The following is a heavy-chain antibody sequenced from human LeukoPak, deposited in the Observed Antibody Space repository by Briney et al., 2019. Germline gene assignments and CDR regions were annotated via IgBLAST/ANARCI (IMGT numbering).Heavy chain of an antibody. CDR1: GYTFTGYY. V-gene: IGHV1-2*02. CDR2: INPNSGGT. D-gene: IGHD3-10*01. J-gene: IGHJ4*02. CDR3: ARHSSHYYGSGGDDY. Sequence: ASVKVSCKASGYTFTGYYMHWVRQAPGQGLEWMGWINPNSGGTNYAQKFQGRVTMTRDTSISTAYMELSRLRSDDTAVYYCARHSSHYYGSGGDDYWGQGTLVTVSS.